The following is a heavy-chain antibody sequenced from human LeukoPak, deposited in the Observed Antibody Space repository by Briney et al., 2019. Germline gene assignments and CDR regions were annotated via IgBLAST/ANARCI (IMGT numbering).Heavy chain of an antibody. J-gene: IGHJ4*02. D-gene: IGHD4-17*01. Sequence: HPGGSLRLSCAASGFTFSSYSMNWVRVRQTPGKGLEWVAYITSSSSTIYYADSVKGRFTISRDNAQNSLYLQMNSLRAEDTAVYYCAREVSATVTPFDYWGQGTLVTVSS. V-gene: IGHV3-48*04. CDR1: GFTFSSYS. CDR3: AREVSATVTPFDY. CDR2: ITSSSSTI.